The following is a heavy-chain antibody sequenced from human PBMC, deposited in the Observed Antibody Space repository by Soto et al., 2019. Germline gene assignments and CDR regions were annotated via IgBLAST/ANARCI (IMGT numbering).Heavy chain of an antibody. Sequence: ASVKVSCKASGYTFTSYGISWVRQAPGQGLEWMGWISAYNGNTNYAQKLQGRVTMTTDTSTSTAYMELRSLRSDDTAVYYCARDLMFGNIVVHYYGMGVWGQGTTVTVSS. CDR2: ISAYNGNT. CDR3: ARDLMFGNIVVHYYGMGV. J-gene: IGHJ6*02. CDR1: GYTFTSYG. D-gene: IGHD3-10*02. V-gene: IGHV1-18*04.